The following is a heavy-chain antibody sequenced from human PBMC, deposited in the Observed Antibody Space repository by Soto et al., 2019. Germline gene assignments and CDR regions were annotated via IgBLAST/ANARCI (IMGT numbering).Heavy chain of an antibody. CDR1: GGSISSINW. CDR3: ARSQGVVPTHAFDP. V-gene: IGHV4-4*02. J-gene: IGHJ5*02. Sequence: PSETLSLTCGVSGGSISSINWWSWVRQTPGKGLEWIGEIYHNGRSNYNPSLKSRVTLSIDTSKNQFFLNLTTVTAADTAVYYCARSQGVVPTHAFDPGGQGTLVTVSS. D-gene: IGHD2-15*01. CDR2: IYHNGRS.